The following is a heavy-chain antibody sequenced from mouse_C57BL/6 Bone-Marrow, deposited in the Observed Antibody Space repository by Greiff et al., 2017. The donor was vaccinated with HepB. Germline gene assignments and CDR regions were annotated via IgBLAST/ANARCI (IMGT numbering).Heavy chain of an antibody. V-gene: IGHV5-4*01. CDR3: ARGSNFAGFAY. CDR1: GFTFSSYA. J-gene: IGHJ3*01. D-gene: IGHD2-5*01. CDR2: ISDGGSYT. Sequence: EVQRVESGGGLVKPGGSLKLSCAASGFTFSSYAMSWVRQTPEKRLEWVATISDGGSYTYYPDNVKGRFTISRDNAKNNLYLQMSHLKSEDTAMYYCARGSNFAGFAYWGQVTLVTVSA.